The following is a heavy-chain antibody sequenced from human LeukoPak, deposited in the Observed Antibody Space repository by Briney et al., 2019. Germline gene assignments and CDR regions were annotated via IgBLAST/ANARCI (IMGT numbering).Heavy chain of an antibody. CDR3: AKDLVTGVDTAMVNYYYYGMYV. V-gene: IGHV3-30*18. CDR2: ISYDGSNK. Sequence: PGRSLRLSCAASGFTFSSYGMHWVRQAPGKGLEWVAVISYDGSNKYYADSVKGRFTISRDNSKNTLYLQMNSLRAEDTAVYYCAKDLVTGVDTAMVNYYYYGMYVWGQGTTVTVSS. CDR1: GFTFSSYG. J-gene: IGHJ6*02. D-gene: IGHD5-18*01.